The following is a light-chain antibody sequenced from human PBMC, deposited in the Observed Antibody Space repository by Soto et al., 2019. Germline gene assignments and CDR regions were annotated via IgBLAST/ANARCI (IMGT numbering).Light chain of an antibody. V-gene: IGKV3-20*01. J-gene: IGKJ3*01. CDR2: GIS. CDR1: QSVSGSN. CDR3: QQYGNSPFT. Sequence: EIVLTQFPGTLSLSPGERATLSCRASQSVSGSNLAWYQQKPGQAPSLLLYGISSRATGIPDRFSGSGSGTDFTLTINRLEPEDVAVYYCQQYGNSPFTFGQGTKVDIK.